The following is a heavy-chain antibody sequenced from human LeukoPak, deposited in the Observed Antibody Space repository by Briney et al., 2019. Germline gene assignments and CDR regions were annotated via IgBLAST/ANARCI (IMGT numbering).Heavy chain of an antibody. J-gene: IGHJ4*02. CDR3: TRMTTGHDY. D-gene: IGHD4-17*01. CDR1: AVPFDDYY. V-gene: IGHV4-34*01. CDR2: INHSGYT. Sequence: SQTLSLTYAVSAVPFDDYYCAWVRQTPGKGLEWIGEINHSGYTNDSPSLKSRITLSIDTSRKQFSLNLRSVTVADAGTYYCTRMTTGHDYWGQGTLVTVSS.